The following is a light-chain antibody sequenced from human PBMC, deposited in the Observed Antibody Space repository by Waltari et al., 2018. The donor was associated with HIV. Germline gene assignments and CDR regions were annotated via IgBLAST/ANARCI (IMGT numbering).Light chain of an antibody. CDR1: QNVGTW. J-gene: IGKJ1*01. Sequence: DIHMSQSPPTLTASVGDRVNITCRASQNVGTWSAWYQQKPGDAPKLLIHKATDVEDGVPSRFSGSASGTEFTLTIDSLHPDDFATFYCHQYSNYLGSFGQGTKLELK. CDR2: KAT. V-gene: IGKV1-5*03. CDR3: HQYSNYLGS.